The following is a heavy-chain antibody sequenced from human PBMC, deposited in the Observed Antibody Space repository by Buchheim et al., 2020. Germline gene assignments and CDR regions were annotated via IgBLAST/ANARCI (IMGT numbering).Heavy chain of an antibody. CDR1: GFTFSSYW. J-gene: IGHJ4*02. V-gene: IGHV3-74*03. CDR3: ARDEDYGGNSNFDC. Sequence: EVQLVESGGGLVQPGRSLRLSCAASGFTFSSYWMHWVRHAPGKGLEWVSRIKGDGRSIMYGDSVTGRFTISRDNAKNTLFLQMNSLRAEDTAVYYCARDEDYGGNSNFDCWGQGTL. D-gene: IGHD4-23*01. CDR2: IKGDGRSI.